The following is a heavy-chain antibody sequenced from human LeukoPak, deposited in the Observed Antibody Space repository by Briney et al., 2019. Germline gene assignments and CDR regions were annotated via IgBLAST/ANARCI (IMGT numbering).Heavy chain of an antibody. CDR2: MNPNNGNT. J-gene: IGHJ4*02. CDR3: AREVYYDSSGYYN. CDR1: GYTFTSYD. D-gene: IGHD3-22*01. Sequence: GASVKVSCKXSGYTFTSYDINWVRQAPGQGLEWMGWMNPNNGNTGYAQKFQGRVTITRNAPISTAYMELSSLSSEDTAVYYCAREVYYDSSGYYNWGQGTLVTVSS. V-gene: IGHV1-8*03.